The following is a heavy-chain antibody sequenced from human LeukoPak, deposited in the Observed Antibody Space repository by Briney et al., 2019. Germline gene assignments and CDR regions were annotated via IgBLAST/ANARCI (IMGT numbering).Heavy chain of an antibody. J-gene: IGHJ4*02. CDR2: INHSGST. CDR3: ARVGAYGDYDY. Sequence: SETLSLTCAVYGGSFSGYCWSWIRQPPGKGLEWIGEINHSGSTNYNPSLKSRVTISVDTSKNQFSLKLSSVTAADTAVYYCARVGAYGDYDYWGQGTLVTVSS. CDR1: GGSFSGYC. D-gene: IGHD4-17*01. V-gene: IGHV4-34*01.